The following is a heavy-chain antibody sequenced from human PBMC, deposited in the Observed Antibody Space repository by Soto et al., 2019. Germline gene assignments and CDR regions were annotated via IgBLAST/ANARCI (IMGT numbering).Heavy chain of an antibody. Sequence: QVQLQQWGAGLLKPSETLSLTWAVYGGSFSGYYWTWIRHPPGTGLEWMGEINHSGSTNYNPSFKSRVTISVDTSKNQFSLKLTSVTAADTAVYYCAKDKITGLFDYWGQGTLVTVSS. CDR1: GGSFSGYY. V-gene: IGHV4-34*01. CDR2: INHSGST. CDR3: AKDKITGLFDY. D-gene: IGHD2-8*02. J-gene: IGHJ4*02.